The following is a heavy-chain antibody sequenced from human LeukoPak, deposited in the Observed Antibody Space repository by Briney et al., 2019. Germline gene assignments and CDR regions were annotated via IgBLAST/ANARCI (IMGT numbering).Heavy chain of an antibody. Sequence: GGSLRLSCAASGFTFSSYSMNWVRQAPGKGREWVSSISSSSSYIYYADSVKGRFTISRDNAKNSLYLQMNSLRAEDTAVYYCARDGYSGYDYRYYFDYWGQGTLVTVSS. CDR1: GFTFSSYS. V-gene: IGHV3-21*01. D-gene: IGHD5-12*01. CDR3: ARDGYSGYDYRYYFDY. CDR2: ISSSSSYI. J-gene: IGHJ4*02.